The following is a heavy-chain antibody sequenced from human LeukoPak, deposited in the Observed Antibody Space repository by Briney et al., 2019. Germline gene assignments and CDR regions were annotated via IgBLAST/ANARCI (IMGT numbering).Heavy chain of an antibody. CDR1: RFTFTSYA. V-gene: IGHV3-23*01. J-gene: IGHJ3*02. CDR2: ISGSGGNT. D-gene: IGHD3-9*01. CDR3: ARGPYRNYDILTGYHDAFDI. Sequence: PGGSLRLSCAASRFTFTSYAMTWVRQAPGKGLEWVSVISGSGGNTYYADSVKGRFTISRENANNSLYLQMKSLRAGDTAVYYCARGPYRNYDILTGYHDAFDIWGQGTTVTVSS.